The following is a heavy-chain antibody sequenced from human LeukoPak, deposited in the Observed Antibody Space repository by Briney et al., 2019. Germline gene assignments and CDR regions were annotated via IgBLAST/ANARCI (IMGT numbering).Heavy chain of an antibody. CDR1: GYTFTSYA. CDR3: ATGYDILTGLGAFDI. CDR2: INAGNGNT. J-gene: IGHJ3*02. V-gene: IGHV1-3*01. D-gene: IGHD3-9*01. Sequence: GASVKVSCKASGYTFTSYAMHWVRQAPGQRLEWMGWINAGNGNTKYSQKFQGRVTITRDTSASTAYMELNSLRSEDTAVYYCATGYDILTGLGAFDIWGQGTMVTVSS.